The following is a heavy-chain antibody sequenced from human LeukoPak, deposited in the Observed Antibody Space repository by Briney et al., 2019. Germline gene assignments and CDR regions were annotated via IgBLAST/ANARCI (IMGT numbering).Heavy chain of an antibody. J-gene: IGHJ4*02. CDR3: ARTHERDLDY. CDR1: GFTFNSYH. Sequence: GGSLRLSCAASGFTFNSYHFNWVRQAPGKGLEWVSYISISSTIYYADSVKGRFTISRDDAKNSVYLQMNSLRAEDTAVYYCARTHERDLDYWGQGTLVTVCS. CDR2: ISISSTI. V-gene: IGHV3-48*01.